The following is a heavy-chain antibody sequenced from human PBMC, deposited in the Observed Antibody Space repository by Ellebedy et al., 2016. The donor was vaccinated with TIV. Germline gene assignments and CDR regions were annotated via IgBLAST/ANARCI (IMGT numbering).Heavy chain of an antibody. Sequence: PGGSLRLSCEASGFTFTSYWMSRVRQAPGKGLEWVSYISHSGGIIYYEDSVKGRLTITRNNAKNSLYLQMNSLRAEDTAVYYCARDDHMVTLDPWGQGTLVTVSS. CDR1: GFTFTSYW. D-gene: IGHD2-21*02. CDR3: ARDDHMVTLDP. J-gene: IGHJ5*02. V-gene: IGHV3-48*04. CDR2: ISHSGGII.